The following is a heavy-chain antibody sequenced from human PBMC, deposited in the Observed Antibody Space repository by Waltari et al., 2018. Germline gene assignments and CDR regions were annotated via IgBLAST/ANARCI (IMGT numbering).Heavy chain of an antibody. V-gene: IGHV3-9*03. CDR1: GFTFDDYA. J-gene: IGHJ4*02. Sequence: EVQLVESGGGLVQPGRSLRLSCAASGFTFDDYAMHWVRQAPGKGLEWVSGISWNSGSIGYADSVNGRFTISRDNAKNSLYLQMNSLRAEDIALYYCAKGGTYSSSWGYFDYWGQGTLVTVSS. CDR2: ISWNSGSI. CDR3: AKGGTYSSSWGYFDY. D-gene: IGHD6-13*01.